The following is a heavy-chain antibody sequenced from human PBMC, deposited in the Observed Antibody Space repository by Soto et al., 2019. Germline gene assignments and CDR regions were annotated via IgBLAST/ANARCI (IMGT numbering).Heavy chain of an antibody. CDR1: GGTFSSYA. D-gene: IGHD2-21*01. J-gene: IGHJ2*01. CDR3: ARSIPPFCGGNCLTIGYFDL. Sequence: QVRLVQSGAEVKKPGSSVKVSCKASGGTFSSYAISWVRQAPGQGLEWMGGIIPIFGTANYAQKFQGRVTIPAEKATSTAYMELSSLRSEDTAVYYCARSIPPFCGGNCLTIGYFDLWGRAPLVTVSS. V-gene: IGHV1-69*06. CDR2: IIPIFGTA.